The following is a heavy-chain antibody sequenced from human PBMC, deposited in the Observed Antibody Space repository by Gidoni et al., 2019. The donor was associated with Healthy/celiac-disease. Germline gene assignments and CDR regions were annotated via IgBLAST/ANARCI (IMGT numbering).Heavy chain of an antibody. CDR1: GYTFTSYA. V-gene: IGHV1-3*01. J-gene: IGHJ3*02. CDR3: ARGQRWFGFRSAFDI. D-gene: IGHD3-10*01. CDR2: INAGNGNT. Sequence: QVQLVQSGAEVKKPGASVKVSCKASGYTFTSYAMHWVRQAPGQRLEWMGWINAGNGNTKYSQKFQGRVTITRDTSASTAYMELSSLRSEDTAVYYCARGQRWFGFRSAFDIWGQGTMVTVSS.